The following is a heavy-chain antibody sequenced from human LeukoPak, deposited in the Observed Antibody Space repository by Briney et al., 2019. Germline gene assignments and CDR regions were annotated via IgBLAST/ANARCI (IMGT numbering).Heavy chain of an antibody. J-gene: IGHJ4*02. V-gene: IGHV1-24*01. CDR2: FDPEDGET. CDR1: GYTLTELS. Sequence: ASVTVSCKVSGYTLTELSIHWVRQAPGKGLEWMGGFDPEDGETIYAQKFQGRVTMTEDTSTDTAYMELSSLRSEDTAVYYCARGQGGWELLDYFDYWGQGTLVTVSS. CDR3: ARGQGGWELLDYFDY. D-gene: IGHD1-26*01.